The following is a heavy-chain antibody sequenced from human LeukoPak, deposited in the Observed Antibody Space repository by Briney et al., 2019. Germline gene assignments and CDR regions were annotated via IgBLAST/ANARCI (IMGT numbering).Heavy chain of an antibody. Sequence: GSLRLSCAASGFTFSNAWMSWVRQAPGKGLEWVGRIKSKTDGGTTDYAAPVKGRFTISRDDSKNTLYLQMNSLKTEDTAVYYCTTYSVGATIHSTFDFWGQGALVTVSS. CDR2: IKSKTDGGTT. V-gene: IGHV3-15*01. J-gene: IGHJ4*02. D-gene: IGHD1-26*01. CDR1: GFTFSNAW. CDR3: TTYSVGATIHSTFDF.